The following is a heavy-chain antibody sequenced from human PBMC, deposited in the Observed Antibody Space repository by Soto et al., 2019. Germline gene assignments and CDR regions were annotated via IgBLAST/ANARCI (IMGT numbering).Heavy chain of an antibody. CDR1: GGTFSSYA. Sequence: SVKVSCKALGGTFSSYAICWVRQAPGQGLEWMGGIIPMFGSTNYAQRFQGRVTITADESTSTAFMELSSLRSEDTAVYYCARRVVVTSIRDIAYYYYGLDVWGQGTTVTVSS. V-gene: IGHV1-69*13. CDR2: IIPMFGST. CDR3: ARRVVVTSIRDIAYYYYGLDV. J-gene: IGHJ6*02. D-gene: IGHD2-21*02.